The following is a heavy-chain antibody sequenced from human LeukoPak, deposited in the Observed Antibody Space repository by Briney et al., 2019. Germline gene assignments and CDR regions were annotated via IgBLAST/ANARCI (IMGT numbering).Heavy chain of an antibody. J-gene: IGHJ6*02. Sequence: GGSLRLSCAPSGFTFSNAWMNWVRQAPGKGLEWVGRIKSKTDGGTTDYAAPVKGRFTISGDDSENTLYLQMNSLKTEDTAVYYCTTGTQAYYYYGMDVWGQGTTVTVSS. CDR3: TTGTQAYYYYGMDV. V-gene: IGHV3-15*01. CDR2: IKSKTDGGTT. D-gene: IGHD3/OR15-3a*01. CDR1: GFTFSNAW.